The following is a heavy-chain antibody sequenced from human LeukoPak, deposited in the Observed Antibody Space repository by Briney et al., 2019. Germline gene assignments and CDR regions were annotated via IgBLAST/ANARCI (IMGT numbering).Heavy chain of an antibody. CDR3: ATRGGDSSGYYYELDY. D-gene: IGHD3-22*01. V-gene: IGHV1-3*01. J-gene: IGHJ4*02. CDR1: GYTFTTYT. CDR2: INAGNDNK. Sequence: ASVKDSCKASGYTFTTYTIHWVRQAPGQRLEWMGWINAGNDNKKYSQKFQDRVTMTEDKSTDTAYMELSSLRSEDTAVYYCATRGGDSSGYYYELDYWGEGTLVTVCS.